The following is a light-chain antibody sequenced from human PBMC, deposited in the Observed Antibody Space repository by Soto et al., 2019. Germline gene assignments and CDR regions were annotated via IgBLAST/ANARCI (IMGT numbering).Light chain of an antibody. Sequence: QSALTQPASVSGSPGQSITISCTGTSSDVGGYNYVSWYQQHPGKAPKLMIYEVSNRPSGVSNRFSGSKSGNTASLTISGLQAEDEADYYCSSYTGSSTHGVFGGGTKLTVL. CDR3: SSYTGSSTHGV. CDR2: EVS. V-gene: IGLV2-14*01. CDR1: SSDVGGYNY. J-gene: IGLJ3*02.